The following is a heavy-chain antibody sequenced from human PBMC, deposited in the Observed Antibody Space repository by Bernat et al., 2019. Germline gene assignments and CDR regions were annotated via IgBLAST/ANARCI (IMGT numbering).Heavy chain of an antibody. V-gene: IGHV3-48*03. Sequence: EVQLVESGGDLVQPGGSLRLSCAASGFTLSAYEMTWVRQAPGKGLEWISYIRNSGATTYYADSVKGRFTISTDNAKNSLYLQMDSLRAEDTAVYYCARRWLRPKFSFYWYFDLWGRGTLVTVSS. CDR1: GFTLSAYE. D-gene: IGHD5-12*01. CDR2: IRNSGATT. CDR3: ARRWLRPKFSFYWYFDL. J-gene: IGHJ2*01.